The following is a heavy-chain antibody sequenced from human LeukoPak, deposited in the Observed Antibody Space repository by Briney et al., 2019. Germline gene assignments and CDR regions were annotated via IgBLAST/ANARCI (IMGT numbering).Heavy chain of an antibody. V-gene: IGHV5-51*01. CDR2: VYPGDSDT. CDR3: ARRSGPNYDC. Sequence: GESLKISCKTSGFRFTSSRIAWVRQMPGKGLERMGIVYPGDSDTKYSPSFQGQVTFSADKSTSTAYLQWSSLKASDTAVYYCARRSGPNYDCWGQGTLVTVSS. D-gene: IGHD2-15*01. J-gene: IGHJ4*02. CDR1: GFRFTSSR.